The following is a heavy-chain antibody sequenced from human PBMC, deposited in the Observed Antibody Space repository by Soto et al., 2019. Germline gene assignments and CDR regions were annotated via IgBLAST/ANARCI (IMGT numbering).Heavy chain of an antibody. V-gene: IGHV4-61*01. D-gene: IGHD2-2*01. Sequence: SETLSLTCTVSGGSVSSGSYYWSWIRQPPGKGLEWIGYIYYSGSTNYNPSLKSRVTISVDTSKNQFSLKLSSVTAADTAVYYCARGFVVPAARYYYYGMDVWGQGTTATVSS. CDR2: IYYSGST. CDR3: ARGFVVPAARYYYYGMDV. J-gene: IGHJ6*02. CDR1: GGSVSSGSYY.